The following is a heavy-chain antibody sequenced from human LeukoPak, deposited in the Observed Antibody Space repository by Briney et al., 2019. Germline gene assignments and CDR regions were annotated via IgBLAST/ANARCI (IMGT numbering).Heavy chain of an antibody. Sequence: ASVKVSCKASGYTFTGYYMHWVRQAPGQGLEWMGWINPNSGGTNYAQKFQGRVTMTRDTSISTAYMELSRLRSDDTAVYYCARVIIAAAGTLGFDIWGQGTMVTVSS. CDR1: GYTFTGYY. V-gene: IGHV1-2*02. J-gene: IGHJ3*02. D-gene: IGHD6-13*01. CDR3: ARVIIAAAGTLGFDI. CDR2: INPNSGGT.